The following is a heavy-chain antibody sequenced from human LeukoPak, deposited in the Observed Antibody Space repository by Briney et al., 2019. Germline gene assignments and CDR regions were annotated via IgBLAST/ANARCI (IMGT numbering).Heavy chain of an antibody. Sequence: GASVKVSCKASGGTFSSYAISWVRQAPGQGLEWMGRIIPILGIANYAQKFQGRVTITADKSTSTAYMELSSLRSEDTAVYYCASGVYDSSGYYYDWGQGTLVTVSS. CDR1: GGTFSSYA. CDR3: ASGVYDSSGYYYD. D-gene: IGHD3-22*01. CDR2: IIPILGIA. V-gene: IGHV1-69*04. J-gene: IGHJ4*02.